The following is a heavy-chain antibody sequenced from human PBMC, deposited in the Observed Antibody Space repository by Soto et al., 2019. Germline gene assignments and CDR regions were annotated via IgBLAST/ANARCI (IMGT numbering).Heavy chain of an antibody. Sequence: GASVKVSCKASGYTFTGYYMHWVRQAPGQGLEWMGWINPNSGGTNYAQKFQGRVTMTRDTSISTAYMELSRLRSDDTAVYYCARDGGDCSSTSCYTGAYYYYYYGMDVWGQGTTVTVSS. CDR3: ARDGGDCSSTSCYTGAYYYYYYGMDV. J-gene: IGHJ6*02. CDR1: GYTFTGYY. V-gene: IGHV1-2*02. CDR2: INPNSGGT. D-gene: IGHD2-2*02.